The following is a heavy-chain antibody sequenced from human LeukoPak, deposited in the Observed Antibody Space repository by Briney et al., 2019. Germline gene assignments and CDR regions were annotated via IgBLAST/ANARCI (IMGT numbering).Heavy chain of an antibody. CDR3: ARYQTGTMFAV. CDR2: HSHSGSA. V-gene: IGHV4-39*07. CDR1: GASINSDTYY. Sequence: PSGTLSLTCTVSGASINSDTYYWGWIRQPPGKGLEWIVTHSHSGSAYYNPSLRSRITMSLDTSENQLSLKLYPVTAADTAIYYCARYQTGTMFAVWGQGTLVTISS. J-gene: IGHJ4*02. D-gene: IGHD1/OR15-1a*01.